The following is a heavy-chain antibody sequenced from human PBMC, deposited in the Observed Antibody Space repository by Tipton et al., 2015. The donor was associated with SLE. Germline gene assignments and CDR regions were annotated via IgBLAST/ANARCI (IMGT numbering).Heavy chain of an antibody. Sequence: SLRLSCAASGFTFSDYYMSWIRQAPGKGLEWVSYISDSGYTTYYADSVKGRFTISRDNAKNSLYLQMSSLRAEDTAVYYCARVDVAVGRSQFDYWGQGTLVTVSS. CDR3: ARVDVAVGRSQFDY. CDR1: GFTFSDYY. CDR2: ISDSGYTT. V-gene: IGHV3-11*04. D-gene: IGHD6-19*01. J-gene: IGHJ4*02.